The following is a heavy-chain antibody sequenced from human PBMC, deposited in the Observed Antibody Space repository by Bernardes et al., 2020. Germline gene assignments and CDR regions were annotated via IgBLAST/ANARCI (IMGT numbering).Heavy chain of an antibody. CDR2: INHSGST. CDR1: GGSFSGYY. Sequence: LSLTCAVYGGSFSGYYWSWIRQPPGKGLEWIGEINHSGSTNYNPSLKSRVTISVDTSKNQFSLKLSSVTAADTAVYYCARARNRGSSWYGNWFDPWGQGTLVTVSS. V-gene: IGHV4-34*01. CDR3: ARARNRGSSWYGNWFDP. D-gene: IGHD6-13*01. J-gene: IGHJ5*02.